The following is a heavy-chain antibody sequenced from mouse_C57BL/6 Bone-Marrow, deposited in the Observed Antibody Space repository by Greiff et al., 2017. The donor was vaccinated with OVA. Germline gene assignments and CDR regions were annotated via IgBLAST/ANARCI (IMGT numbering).Heavy chain of an antibody. Sequence: VKLQESGPGLVQPSQSLSITCTVSGFSLTSYGVHWVRQSPGKGLEWLGVIWRGGSTDYNAAFMSRLSITKDNSKSQVFFKMNSLQADDTAIYYCAKKAYYGSSYAMDYWGQGTSVTVSS. D-gene: IGHD1-1*01. CDR1: GFSLTSYG. J-gene: IGHJ4*01. CDR2: IWRGGST. V-gene: IGHV2-5*01. CDR3: AKKAYYGSSYAMDY.